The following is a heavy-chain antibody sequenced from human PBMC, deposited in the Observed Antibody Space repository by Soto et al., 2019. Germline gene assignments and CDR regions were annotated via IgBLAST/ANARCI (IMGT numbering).Heavy chain of an antibody. V-gene: IGHV1-18*01. CDR1: GYTFTTFG. Sequence: GASVKVSCKASGYTFTTFGLNWVRQAPGQGLEWMGRINTYNGNTEYGQKFQGRVTMTTDTSTSTAYMEVRSLTSDDTAVYYCATLLGGSYFAYWGQGILVTVSS. D-gene: IGHD1-26*01. CDR3: ATLLGGSYFAY. CDR2: INTYNGNT. J-gene: IGHJ4*02.